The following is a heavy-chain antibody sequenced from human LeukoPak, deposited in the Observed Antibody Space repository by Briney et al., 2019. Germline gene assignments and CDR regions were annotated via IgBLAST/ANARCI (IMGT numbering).Heavy chain of an antibody. J-gene: IGHJ3*02. CDR2: INPNSGGT. Sequence: ASVKVSCKASGYTFIGYYMHWVRQAPGQGLEWMGWINPNSGGTNYAQKFQGRVTMTRDTSISTAYMELSRLRSDDTAVYYCARVQRWIQLWPPEDDAFDIWGQGTMVTVSS. V-gene: IGHV1-2*02. D-gene: IGHD5-18*01. CDR1: GYTFIGYY. CDR3: ARVQRWIQLWPPEDDAFDI.